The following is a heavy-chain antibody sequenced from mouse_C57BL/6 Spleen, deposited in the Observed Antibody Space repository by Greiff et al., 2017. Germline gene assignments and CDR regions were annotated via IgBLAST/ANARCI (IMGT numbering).Heavy chain of an antibody. D-gene: IGHD4-1*01. CDR2: IDPSDSET. CDR1: GYTFTSYW. V-gene: IGHV1-52*01. J-gene: IGHJ2*01. Sequence: VQLQQPGAELVRPGSSVKLSCKASGYTFTSYWMHWVKQRPIQGLEWIGNIDPSDSETHYNQKFKDKATLTVDKSSSTAYMQLSSLTSEDSAVYYCARRLGRGGDYFDYWGQGTTLTVSS. CDR3: ARRLGRGGDYFDY.